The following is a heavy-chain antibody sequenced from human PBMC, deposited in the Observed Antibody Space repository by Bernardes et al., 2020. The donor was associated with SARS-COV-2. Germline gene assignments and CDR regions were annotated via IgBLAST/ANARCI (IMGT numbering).Heavy chain of an antibody. V-gene: IGHV5-51*01. J-gene: IGHJ5*02. Sequence: GESLKISCKGSGYSFTSYWIGWVRQMPGKGLEWMGIIHPGDSDTRYSPSFQGQVTISADKSISTAYLQWSSLKASDTAMYYCARSLVVVTVANWFDPWGQGTLVTVSS. CDR3: ARSLVVVTVANWFDP. CDR2: IHPGDSDT. CDR1: GYSFTSYW. D-gene: IGHD2-21*02.